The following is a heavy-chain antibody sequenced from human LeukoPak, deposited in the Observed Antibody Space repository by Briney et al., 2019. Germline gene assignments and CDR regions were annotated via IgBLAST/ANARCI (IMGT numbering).Heavy chain of an antibody. Sequence: PGGSLRLSCAASGFTFSSYSMNWVRQAPGKGLEWVSSIISSSSYIYYADSVKGRFTISRDNAKNSLYLQMNSLRAEDTAVYYCARYLYDSSGYYYEGYYFDYWGQGTLVTVSS. J-gene: IGHJ4*02. CDR3: ARYLYDSSGYYYEGYYFDY. V-gene: IGHV3-21*01. CDR1: GFTFSSYS. CDR2: IISSSSYI. D-gene: IGHD3-22*01.